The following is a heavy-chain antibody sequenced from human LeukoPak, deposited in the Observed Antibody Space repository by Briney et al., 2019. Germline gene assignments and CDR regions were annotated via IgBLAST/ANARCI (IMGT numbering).Heavy chain of an antibody. CDR3: ARGAPERISSSTNYYFDY. CDR2: IPYDGNNK. Sequence: GGSLRLSCAASGFTFSSYAMYWVRQAPGKGLEWVAVIPYDGNNKYCADSVKGRFTISRDDSKNTLSLQMNSLRAEDTAVYYCARGAPERISSSTNYYFDYWGQGTLVTVSS. V-gene: IGHV3-30-3*01. CDR1: GFTFSSYA. D-gene: IGHD6-6*01. J-gene: IGHJ4*02.